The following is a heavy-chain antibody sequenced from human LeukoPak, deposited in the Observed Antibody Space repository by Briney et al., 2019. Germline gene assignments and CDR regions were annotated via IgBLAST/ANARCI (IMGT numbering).Heavy chain of an antibody. CDR2: INAGNGNT. V-gene: IGHV1-3*01. Sequence: ASVKVSCKASGYTFTSYAMHWVRQAPGQRLEWMGWINAGNGNTKYSQKFQGRVTITRDTSASTAYMELSSLRSEDTAVYYCASTGYSSGWYIFNDAFDIWGQGTMVTVSS. J-gene: IGHJ3*02. CDR1: GYTFTSYA. CDR3: ASTGYSSGWYIFNDAFDI. D-gene: IGHD6-19*01.